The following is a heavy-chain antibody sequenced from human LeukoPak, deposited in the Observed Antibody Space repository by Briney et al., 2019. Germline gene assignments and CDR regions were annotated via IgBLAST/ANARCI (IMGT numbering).Heavy chain of an antibody. D-gene: IGHD6-13*01. J-gene: IGHJ5*02. CDR2: IYYSGGT. CDR1: GGSISSYY. V-gene: IGHV4-59*12. Sequence: SETLSLTCTVSGGSISSYYWSWIRQPPGKGLEWIGYIYYSGGTNYNPSLKSRVTISVDTSKNQFSLKLSSVTAADTAVYYCARDRGSSWYGRWFDPWGQGTLVTVSS. CDR3: ARDRGSSWYGRWFDP.